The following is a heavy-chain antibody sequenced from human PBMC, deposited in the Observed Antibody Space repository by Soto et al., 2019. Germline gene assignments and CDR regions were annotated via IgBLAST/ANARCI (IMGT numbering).Heavy chain of an antibody. D-gene: IGHD1-1*01. J-gene: IGHJ6*02. CDR3: ARGGLERRIDYYYGMDV. CDR2: IIPIFGTA. Sequence: SVKVSCKASGGTFSSYAISCVRQAPGQGLEWMGGIIPIFGTANYAQKFQGRVTITADESTSTAYMELSSLRSEDTAVYYCARGGLERRIDYYYGMDVWGQGTTVTVSS. CDR1: GGTFSSYA. V-gene: IGHV1-69*13.